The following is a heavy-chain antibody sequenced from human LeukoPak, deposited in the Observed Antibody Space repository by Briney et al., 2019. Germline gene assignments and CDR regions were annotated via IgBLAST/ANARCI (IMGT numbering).Heavy chain of an antibody. CDR3: AKDPGYSSGWYYFDY. D-gene: IGHD6-19*01. Sequence: GRSLRLSCAASGFTFSSYGMHWVRQAPGKGLEWVSGISWNSGSIGYADSVKGRFTISRDNAKNSLYLQMNSLRAEDTALYYCAKDPGYSSGWYYFDYWGQETLVTVSS. J-gene: IGHJ4*02. CDR2: ISWNSGSI. CDR1: GFTFSSYG. V-gene: IGHV3-9*01.